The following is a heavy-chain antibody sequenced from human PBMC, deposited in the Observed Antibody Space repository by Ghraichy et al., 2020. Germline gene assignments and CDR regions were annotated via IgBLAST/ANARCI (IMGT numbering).Heavy chain of an antibody. CDR3: AKTGTVGYCSSTSCRDFDN. J-gene: IGHJ4*02. Sequence: GESLNISCAASGFTFSTSSMNWVRQAPGKGLEWVSSISSSSSYIYYADSVKGRFTISRDNSKNTLYLQMNSLRAEDTAVYYCAKTGTVGYCSSTSCRDFDNWGQGTLVTVSS. CDR2: ISSSSSYI. D-gene: IGHD2-2*01. CDR1: GFTFSTSS. V-gene: IGHV3-21*04.